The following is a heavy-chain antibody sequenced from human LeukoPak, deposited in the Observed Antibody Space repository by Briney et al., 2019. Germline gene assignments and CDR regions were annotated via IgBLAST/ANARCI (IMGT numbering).Heavy chain of an antibody. J-gene: IGHJ3*02. CDR2: IYTSGST. CDR3: ARDGAEYSSSWYAYAFDI. Sequence: SETLSLTCTVSGGSISSYYWSWIRQPPGKGLEWIGRIYTSGSTNYNPSLKSRVTMSVDTSKNQFSLKLSSVTAADTAVYYCARDGAEYSSSWYAYAFDIWGQGTMVTVSS. CDR1: GGSISSYY. D-gene: IGHD6-13*01. V-gene: IGHV4-4*07.